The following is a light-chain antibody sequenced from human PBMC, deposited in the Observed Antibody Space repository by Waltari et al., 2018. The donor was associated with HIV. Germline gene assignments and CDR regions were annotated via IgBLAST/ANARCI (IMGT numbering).Light chain of an antibody. CDR3: QTWDSSHVV. Sequence: SYELTQPPSVSVSPGQTASITCSGYQLGDKYASWYQQKPGQSPVLVIYQDNNRPPGIPERFSGSNSGNTATLTISGTQAMDEADYYCQTWDSSHVVFGGGTKLTVL. V-gene: IGLV3-1*01. CDR1: QLGDKY. J-gene: IGLJ2*01. CDR2: QDN.